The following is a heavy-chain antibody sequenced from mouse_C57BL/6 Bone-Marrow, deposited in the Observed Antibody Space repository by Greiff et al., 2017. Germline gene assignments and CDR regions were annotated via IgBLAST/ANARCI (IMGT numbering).Heavy chain of an antibody. D-gene: IGHD2-4*01. CDR2: FHPCNDDT. CDR1: GYTFTTYP. J-gene: IGHJ3*01. V-gene: IGHV1-47*01. Sequence: QVQLQQSGAELVKPGASVKMSCKASGYTFTTYPIEWMKQNHGKSLEWIGNFHPCNDDTKYNEKFKGKATLTVETSSSTAYLELSRLTSDDSAVYYCARSDYDVTGFAYWGQGTLVTVSA. CDR3: ARSDYDVTGFAY.